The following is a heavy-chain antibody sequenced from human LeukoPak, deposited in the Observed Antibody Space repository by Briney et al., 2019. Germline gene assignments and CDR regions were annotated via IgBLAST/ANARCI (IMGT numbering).Heavy chain of an antibody. CDR2: INPSAGST. CDR3: AREGGIAAADEGWFDP. V-gene: IGHV1-46*01. Sequence: ASVKVSCKASGYTFTSYYMHWVRQAPGQGLEWMGIINPSAGSTRYAQKFQGRVTMTRDTSTRTVYMELSSLRSEDTVVYYCAREGGIAAADEGWFDPWGQGTLVTVSS. J-gene: IGHJ5*02. D-gene: IGHD6-13*01. CDR1: GYTFTSYY.